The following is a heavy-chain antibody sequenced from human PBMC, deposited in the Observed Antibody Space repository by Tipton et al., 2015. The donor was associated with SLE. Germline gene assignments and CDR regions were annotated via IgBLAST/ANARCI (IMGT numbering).Heavy chain of an antibody. CDR2: ISWNSGNI. CDR1: GFTFDDYA. J-gene: IGHJ3*02. V-gene: IGHV3-9*01. D-gene: IGHD6-19*01. CDR3: ARGCTSGWFWARAFDI. Sequence: SLRLSCAASGFTFDDYAMHWVRQAPGKGLEWVSGISWNSGNIDYADSVKGRFTISRDNSRNTLYLQMNSLRVDDTAVYYCARGCTSGWFWARAFDIWGQGTMVTVSS.